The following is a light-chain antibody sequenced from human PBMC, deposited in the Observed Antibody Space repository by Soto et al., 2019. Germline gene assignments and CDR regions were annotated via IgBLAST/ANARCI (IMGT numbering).Light chain of an antibody. CDR2: DVS. V-gene: IGLV2-14*01. J-gene: IGLJ1*01. Sequence: QSALTQPASVSGSPGQSITISCTGTSSDVGGYNYVSWYQQHPGKAPKLMIYDVSNRPSGVSNRFSGSKSGNTASLTISGLQAEDEADYYCSSHTSSSTPGFGTGTKVTVL. CDR3: SSHTSSSTPG. CDR1: SSDVGGYNY.